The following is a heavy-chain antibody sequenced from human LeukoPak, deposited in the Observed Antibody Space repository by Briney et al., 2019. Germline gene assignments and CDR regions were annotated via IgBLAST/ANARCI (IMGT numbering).Heavy chain of an antibody. V-gene: IGHV3-23*01. CDR2: IGTGDDR. Sequence: PGRSLRLSCAASGFTFSSSAMSWVRQAPGKGLEWVSTIGTGDDRYYTDSVKGRFTISRDNSKNTLYLQMSSLRAEDTAVYYCAKNVPGRAIDYWGQGTLVTVSS. D-gene: IGHD2-15*01. CDR3: AKNVPGRAIDY. CDR1: GFTFSSSA. J-gene: IGHJ4*02.